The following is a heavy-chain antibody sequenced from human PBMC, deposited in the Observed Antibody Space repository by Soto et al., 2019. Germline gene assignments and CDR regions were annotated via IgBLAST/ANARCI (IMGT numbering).Heavy chain of an antibody. J-gene: IGHJ6*03. D-gene: IGHD5-12*01. Sequence: GASVKVSCKASGYTFTSYDINWVRQATGQGLEWMGWMNPNSGNTGYAQKFQGRVTMTRNTSISTAYMELSSLRSEDTAVYYCARENGVATILRHYYYYMDVWGKGTTVTVSS. CDR3: ARENGVATILRHYYYYMDV. CDR1: GYTFTSYD. V-gene: IGHV1-8*01. CDR2: MNPNSGNT.